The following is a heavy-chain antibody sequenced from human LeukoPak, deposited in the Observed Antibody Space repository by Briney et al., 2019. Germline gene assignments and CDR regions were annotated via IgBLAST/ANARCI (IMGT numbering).Heavy chain of an antibody. CDR2: IYHSGST. J-gene: IGHJ4*02. CDR3: ARDSSGWYLNFDY. V-gene: IGHV4-4*02. Sequence: SGTLSLTCAVSGGSISSSNWWSWVRQPPGKGLEWIGEIYHSGSTYYNPSLKSRVTISVDTSKNQFSLKLSSVTAADTAVYYCARDSSGWYLNFDYWGQGTLVTVSS. D-gene: IGHD6-19*01. CDR1: GGSISSSNW.